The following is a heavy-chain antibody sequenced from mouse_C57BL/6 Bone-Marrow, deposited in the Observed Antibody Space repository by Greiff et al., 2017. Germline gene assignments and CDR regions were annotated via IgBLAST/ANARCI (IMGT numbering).Heavy chain of an antibody. D-gene: IGHD3-2*02. Sequence: QVQLQQSRAERGKPGASVKLWCRASGYTFTEYTIHWVKQRSGQGLEWIGWFYPGSGSIKYNEKFKDKATLTADKSSSTVYMELSRLTSEDSAVYFCAGHEEGDGSGYRFAYWAQGTPVTVSA. V-gene: IGHV1-62-2*01. CDR1: GYTFTEYT. J-gene: IGHJ3*01. CDR2: FYPGSGSI. CDR3: AGHEEGDGSGYRFAY.